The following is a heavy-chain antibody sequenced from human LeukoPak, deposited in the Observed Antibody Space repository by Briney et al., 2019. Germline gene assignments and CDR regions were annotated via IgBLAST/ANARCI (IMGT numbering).Heavy chain of an antibody. CDR3: AKDQRVEAGDLFAFDI. D-gene: IGHD7-27*01. Sequence: PGGSLRLSCAASGFTFSSYGMHWVRQAPGKGLEWVAFIRYDGSNKYYADSVKGRFTISRDNSKNTLYLQMNSLRAEDTAVYYCAKDQRVEAGDLFAFDIWGQGTMVTVSS. J-gene: IGHJ3*02. CDR1: GFTFSSYG. V-gene: IGHV3-30*02. CDR2: IRYDGSNK.